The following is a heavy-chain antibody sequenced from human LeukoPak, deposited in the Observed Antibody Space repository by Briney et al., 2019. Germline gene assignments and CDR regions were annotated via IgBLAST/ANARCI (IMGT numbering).Heavy chain of an antibody. Sequence: GGSLRLSCAASGFTFSSYAMHWVRQAPGKGLEWVAVISYDGSNKYYADSVKGRFTISRDNSKNTLYLQMNSLRAEDTAVYYCARDPSPLVERPTFDYWGQGTLVTVSS. CDR2: ISYDGSNK. CDR1: GFTFSSYA. J-gene: IGHJ4*02. V-gene: IGHV3-30-3*01. D-gene: IGHD1-1*01. CDR3: ARDPSPLVERPTFDY.